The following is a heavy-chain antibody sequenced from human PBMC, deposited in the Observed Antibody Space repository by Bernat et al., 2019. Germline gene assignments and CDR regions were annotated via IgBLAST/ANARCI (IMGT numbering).Heavy chain of an antibody. V-gene: IGHV3-23*01. CDR3: AKAMAGHWYFDL. Sequence: EVQLLESGGGLVQPGGSLRLSCAASGFTFSSYAMSWVRQAPGKGLEWFSAFSGSGGNTYNADSVKGRFTISRDNAKNTLYLQMNSRRAEDTAVYYCAKAMAGHWYFDLWGRGTLVTVSS. D-gene: IGHD6-19*01. CDR1: GFTFSSYA. J-gene: IGHJ2*01. CDR2: FSGSGGNT.